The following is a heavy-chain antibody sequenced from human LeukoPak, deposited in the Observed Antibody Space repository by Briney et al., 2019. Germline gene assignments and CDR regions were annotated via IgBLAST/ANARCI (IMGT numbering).Heavy chain of an antibody. Sequence: PGGSLRLSCAASGFTVSSNYMSWVRQAPGKGLEWVPVIYSGGSTYYADSVKGRFTISRDNSKNTLYLQMNSLRAEDTAVYYCARIGPYWYFDLWGRGTLVTVSS. CDR2: IYSGGST. V-gene: IGHV3-53*01. D-gene: IGHD3-10*01. J-gene: IGHJ2*01. CDR1: GFTVSSNY. CDR3: ARIGPYWYFDL.